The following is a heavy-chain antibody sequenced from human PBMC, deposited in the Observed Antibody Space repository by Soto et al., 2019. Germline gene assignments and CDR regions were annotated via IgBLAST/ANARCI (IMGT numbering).Heavy chain of an antibody. J-gene: IGHJ4*02. CDR3: AHRRGGIVGATSDFDY. CDR1: GFSLTTSGVG. V-gene: IGHV2-5*02. CDR2: IYWDDDK. D-gene: IGHD1-26*01. Sequence: QITLKESGPTLVKPTQTLTLNCTFSGFSLTTSGVGVGWIRQPPGKALEWLALIYWDDDKRYSPSLKSRLTITKDTSKNQVVLTMTNMDPVDTATYYCAHRRGGIVGATSDFDYWGQGTLVTVSS.